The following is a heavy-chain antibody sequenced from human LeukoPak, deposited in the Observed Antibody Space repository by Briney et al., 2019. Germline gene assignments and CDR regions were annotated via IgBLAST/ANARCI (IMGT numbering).Heavy chain of an antibody. V-gene: IGHV1-58*02. D-gene: IGHD3-16*01. CDR1: GFTFTSPA. CDR3: AAGVGYAFDI. Sequence: SVKVSCKASGFTFTSPAMQWVRQARGQRLEWIGWIVVGSGNTNYAQKFQERVTITTDMSTSTAYMELSSLRSEDTAVYYCAAGVGYAFDIWGQGTMVTVSS. CDR2: IVVGSGNT. J-gene: IGHJ3*02.